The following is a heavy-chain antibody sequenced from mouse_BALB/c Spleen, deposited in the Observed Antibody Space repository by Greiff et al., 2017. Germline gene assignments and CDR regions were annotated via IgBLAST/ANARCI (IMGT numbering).Heavy chain of an antibody. D-gene: IGHD2-14*01. J-gene: IGHJ2*01. CDR1: GYSITSDYA. CDR2: ISYSGST. Sequence: EVQLVESGPGLVKPSQSLSLTCTVTGYSITSDYAWNWIRQFPGNKLEWMGYISYSGSTSYNPSLKSRISITRDTSKNQFFLQLNSVTTEDTATYYCARRSYRSAFDYWGQGTTLTVSS. CDR3: ARRSYRSAFDY. V-gene: IGHV3-2*02.